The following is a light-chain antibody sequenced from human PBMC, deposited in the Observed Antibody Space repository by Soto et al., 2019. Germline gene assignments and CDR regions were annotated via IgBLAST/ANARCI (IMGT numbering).Light chain of an antibody. V-gene: IGKV1-5*03. CDR2: KAS. CDR3: QQYNSYSWT. Sequence: DIQVTQSPSSLSASVGGIVSITCLASQTISNYLNWYQQKPGKAPKLLIYKASSLESGVPSRFSGSGSGTEFTLTISSLQPDDFAAYYCQQYNSYSWTFGQGTKVDIK. CDR1: QTISNY. J-gene: IGKJ1*01.